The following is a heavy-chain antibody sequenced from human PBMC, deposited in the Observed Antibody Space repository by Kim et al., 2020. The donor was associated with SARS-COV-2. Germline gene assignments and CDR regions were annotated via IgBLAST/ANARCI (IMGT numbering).Heavy chain of an antibody. D-gene: IGHD3-16*01. CDR1: GGPISGFY. Sequence: SETLSLTCTVSGGPISGFYWSWVRQPPGKGLECIGYIYSSGSTNYNPSLKSRVAMSVYTSKNQFSLKLNSVTAADTAVYYCARRRGNYGMDVWGQGTTVTVSS. J-gene: IGHJ6*02. CDR2: IYSSGST. CDR3: ARRRGNYGMDV. V-gene: IGHV4-59*01.